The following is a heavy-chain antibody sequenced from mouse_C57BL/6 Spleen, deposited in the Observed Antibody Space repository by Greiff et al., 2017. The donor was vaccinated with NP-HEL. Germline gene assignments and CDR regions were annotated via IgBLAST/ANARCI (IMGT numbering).Heavy chain of an antibody. CDR3: ATYRRYYFDY. CDR1: GSSFTGYY. J-gene: IGHJ2*01. V-gene: IGHV1-42*01. CDR2: FNPSTGDT. D-gene: IGHD2-10*01. Sequence: VQLKESGPELVKPGASVKISCKASGSSFTGYYMNWVKQSPEKSLEWIGEFNPSTGDTTSNQKFKAKATLPVDKSSSTAYMQLTSLASEDSAVYYCATYRRYYFDYWGQGTTLTVSS.